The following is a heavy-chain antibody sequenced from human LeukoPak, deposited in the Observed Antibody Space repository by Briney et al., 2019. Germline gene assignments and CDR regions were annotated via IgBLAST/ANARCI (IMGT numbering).Heavy chain of an antibody. CDR2: IYYSGST. J-gene: IGHJ4*02. CDR3: ARGRTVTDRPRRFDY. V-gene: IGHV4-59*12. D-gene: IGHD4-17*01. CDR1: GGSISSYY. Sequence: SETLSLTCTVSGGSISSYYWSWIRQPPGKGLEWIGYIYYSGSTNYNPSLKSRVTISVDTSKNQFSLKLSSVTAADTAVYYCARGRTVTDRPRRFDYWGQGTLVTVSS.